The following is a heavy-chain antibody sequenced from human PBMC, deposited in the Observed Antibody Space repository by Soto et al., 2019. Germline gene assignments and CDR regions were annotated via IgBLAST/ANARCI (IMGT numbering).Heavy chain of an antibody. CDR1: GFSLSTTGVC. V-gene: IGHV2-5*02. D-gene: IGHD6-13*01. CDR3: AHRRGDSRSWDLYSFDY. Sequence: QITLKESGPTLVKPTQTLTLTCTFSGFSLSTTGVCVGWIRQPPGKALEWLALIYWDDDKRYSPSLNSRLTITKDTSKIQVVLTMNNVDPVDTATYYCAHRRGDSRSWDLYSFDYWGQGTLVTVSS. J-gene: IGHJ4*02. CDR2: IYWDDDK.